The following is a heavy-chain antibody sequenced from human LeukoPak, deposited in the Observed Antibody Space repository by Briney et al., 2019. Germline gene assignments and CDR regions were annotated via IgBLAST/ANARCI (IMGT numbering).Heavy chain of an antibody. Sequence: PSETLSLTCTVSGGSISSYYWSWIRQPPGKGLEWIGYIYYSGSTNYNPPLKSRVTISVDTSKNQFSLKLSSVTAADTAVYYCARMGSGYSSGWSSVDYWGQGTLVTVSS. CDR2: IYYSGST. CDR3: ARMGSGYSSGWSSVDY. CDR1: GGSISSYY. V-gene: IGHV4-59*08. D-gene: IGHD6-19*01. J-gene: IGHJ4*02.